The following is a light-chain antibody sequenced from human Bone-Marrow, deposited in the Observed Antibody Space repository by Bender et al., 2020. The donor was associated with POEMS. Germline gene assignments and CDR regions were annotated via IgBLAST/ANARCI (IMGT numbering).Light chain of an antibody. V-gene: IGLV2-23*01. J-gene: IGLJ2*01. Sequence: QSALTQPASVSGSPGQSITISCTGTSGDVGSYNLVSWYQQHPGKAPRLMLYEGSQRPSGVSFRFSGSKSGHTASLTISRLQAEDEADYYCCSYGGSTTLIFGGGTKVTVL. CDR3: CSYGGSTTLI. CDR1: SGDVGSYNL. CDR2: EGS.